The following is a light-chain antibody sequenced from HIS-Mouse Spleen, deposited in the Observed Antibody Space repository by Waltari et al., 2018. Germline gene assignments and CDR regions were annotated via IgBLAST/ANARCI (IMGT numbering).Light chain of an antibody. V-gene: IGLV2-23*01. CDR2: EGS. Sequence: QSALTHPAVDSGFPGQSVTISCTGPSSGHRSYNLVSWYQQHPGKAPKLMIYEGSKRPSGVSHRFSGSKSGNTASLTISGLQAEDEADYYCCSYAGSSTYVVFGGGTKLTIL. CDR1: SSGHRSYNL. J-gene: IGLJ2*01. CDR3: CSYAGSSTYVV.